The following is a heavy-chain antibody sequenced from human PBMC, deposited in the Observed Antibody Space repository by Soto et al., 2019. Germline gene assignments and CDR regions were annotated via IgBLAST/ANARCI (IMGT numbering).Heavy chain of an antibody. CDR3: ARGTGILGY. D-gene: IGHD1-1*01. CDR2: TYYRSEWYY. CDR1: GDSVSSVSAG. J-gene: IGHJ4*02. V-gene: IGHV6-1*01. Sequence: QVQLQQSGPGLVKPSQTLSLTCAISGDSVSSVSAGWNWIRQSPSRGLEWLGRTYYRSEWYYDYAESVRSRITISPDASKNQFSLQLNSVTPEDTAVYYCARGTGILGYWGQGTLVTVSS.